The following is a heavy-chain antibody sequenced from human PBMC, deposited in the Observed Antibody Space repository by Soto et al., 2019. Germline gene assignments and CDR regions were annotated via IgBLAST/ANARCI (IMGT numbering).Heavy chain of an antibody. J-gene: IGHJ4*02. Sequence: XATLSLNCFVSGGSFSRGRYYWTGIRQPPGKGLEWIGYILDSGTTDYNPSLKSRVTMSVDTSKNQFSLNLRSVTAADTAVYYCARKRVLPAQYYFDSWGQGVVVTVS. CDR2: ILDSGTT. CDR3: ARKRVLPAQYYFDS. CDR1: GGSFSRGRYY. D-gene: IGHD6-13*01. V-gene: IGHV4-61*01.